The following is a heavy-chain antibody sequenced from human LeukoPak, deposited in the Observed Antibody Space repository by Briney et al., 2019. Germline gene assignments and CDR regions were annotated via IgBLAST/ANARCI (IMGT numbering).Heavy chain of an antibody. CDR2: IYPGDSDT. J-gene: IGHJ4*02. Sequence: KVSCKGSGYSFTSYWIGWVRQMPGKGLEWMGIIYPGDSDTRYSPSFQGQVTISADKSISTAYLQWSSLKASDTAMYYCARIYCGGDCYDYYSDYWGQGTLVTVSS. CDR1: GYSFTSYW. CDR3: ARIYCGGDCYDYYSDY. D-gene: IGHD2-21*01. V-gene: IGHV5-51*01.